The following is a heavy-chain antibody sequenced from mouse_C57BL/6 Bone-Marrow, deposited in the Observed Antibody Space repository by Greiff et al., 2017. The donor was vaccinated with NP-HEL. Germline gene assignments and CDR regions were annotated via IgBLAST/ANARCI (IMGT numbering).Heavy chain of an antibody. CDR3: ARDPAVVAPGFAY. J-gene: IGHJ3*01. CDR2: ISDGGSYT. Sequence: EVQGVESGGGLVKPGGSLKLSCAASGFTFSSYAMSWVRQTPEKRLEWVATISDGGSYTYYPDNVKGRFTISRDNAKNNLYLQMSHLKSEDTAMYYCARDPAVVAPGFAYWGQGTLVTVSA. D-gene: IGHD1-1*01. CDR1: GFTFSSYA. V-gene: IGHV5-4*01.